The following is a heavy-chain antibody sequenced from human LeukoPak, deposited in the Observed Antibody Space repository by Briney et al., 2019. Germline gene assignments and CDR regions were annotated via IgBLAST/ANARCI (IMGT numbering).Heavy chain of an antibody. Sequence: WGSLRLSCAASGFTFSSYAMHWVRQAPGKGLEWVANINQGGSDKYYVDSVKGRFTISRDNANNLLYLQMNSLRGEDTAVYYCTRDRSRAEDDWGQGTLVTVSS. J-gene: IGHJ4*02. D-gene: IGHD1-14*01. CDR1: GFTFSSYA. CDR3: TRDRSRAEDD. V-gene: IGHV3-7*01. CDR2: INQGGSDK.